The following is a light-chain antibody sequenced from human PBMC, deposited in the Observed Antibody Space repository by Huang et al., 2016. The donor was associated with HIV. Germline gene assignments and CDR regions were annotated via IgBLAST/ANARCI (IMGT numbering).Light chain of an antibody. CDR2: DAS. CDR3: QQRKYWPPIT. CDR1: QSVNSY. Sequence: ETVLTQSPATLSLSPGERATLSCRASQSVNSYLAWYQQKPGQTPRLLIYDASNRATGIPARFSGSGSETDFTPTISSLEPEDFTVYYCQQRKYWPPITFGQGTRLEIK. J-gene: IGKJ5*01. V-gene: IGKV3-11*01.